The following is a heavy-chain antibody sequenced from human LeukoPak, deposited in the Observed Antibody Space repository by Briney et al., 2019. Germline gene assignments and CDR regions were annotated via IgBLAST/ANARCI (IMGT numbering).Heavy chain of an antibody. CDR2: IYTSGST. CDR3: ARVEGGYCSSTSCPNPYYYYYMDV. V-gene: IGHV4-61*02. D-gene: IGHD2-2*01. CDR1: GGSISSGSYY. Sequence: PSETLSLTCTVSGGSISSGSYYWSWIRQPAGKGLEWIGRIYTSGSTNYNPSLKGRVTISVDTSKNQFSLKLSSVTAADTAVYYCARVEGGYCSSTSCPNPYYYYYMDVWGKGTTVTVSS. J-gene: IGHJ6*03.